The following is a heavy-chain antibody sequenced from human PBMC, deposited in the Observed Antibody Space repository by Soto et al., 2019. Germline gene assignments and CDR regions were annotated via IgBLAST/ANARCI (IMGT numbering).Heavy chain of an antibody. D-gene: IGHD3-10*01. Sequence: EVQLLESGGRLVLPGGSLRLSCAASGFTFTSSAMNWVRQAPGKGLEWVSGISSSGGLTYYADSVKGRFSISRDNSKNTLSLQMNSLRAEDTAVYYCAKVGFSFDYWGQGTLVTVSS. V-gene: IGHV3-23*01. CDR2: ISSSGGLT. CDR3: AKVGFSFDY. J-gene: IGHJ4*02. CDR1: GFTFTSSA.